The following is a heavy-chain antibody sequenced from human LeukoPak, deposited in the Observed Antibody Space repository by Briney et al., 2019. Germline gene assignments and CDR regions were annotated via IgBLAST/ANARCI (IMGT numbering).Heavy chain of an antibody. V-gene: IGHV1-2*02. CDR2: INPNSGGT. D-gene: IGHD2-2*01. J-gene: IGHJ4*02. Sequence: GASVKVSCKASGYTFTGYYMHWVRQAPGQGLEWMGWINPNSGGTNYAQKFQGRVTMTRDRSINTAYMERSRLGSDDTAVYFCARGDVVVPAATEYYFDYWGQGTLVTVSS. CDR1: GYTFTGYY. CDR3: ARGDVVVPAATEYYFDY.